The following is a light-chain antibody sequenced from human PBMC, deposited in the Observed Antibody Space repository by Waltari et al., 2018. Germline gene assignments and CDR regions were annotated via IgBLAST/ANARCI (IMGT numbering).Light chain of an antibody. CDR1: SSNIGNNA. CDR3: AAWDDSLNGLYV. Sequence: QSVLTQPPSVSEAPRQRVTISCSGSSSNIGNNAVNWYQQLPGKAPKLLIYSDDLLPSGVSDRFSGSKSGTSASLAISGLQSEDEADYYCAAWDDSLNGLYVFGTGTKVTVL. J-gene: IGLJ1*01. CDR2: SDD. V-gene: IGLV1-36*01.